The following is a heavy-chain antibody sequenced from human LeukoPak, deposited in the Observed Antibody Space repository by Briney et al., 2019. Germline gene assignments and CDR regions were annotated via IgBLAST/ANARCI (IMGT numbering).Heavy chain of an antibody. CDR1: GFTVSNNY. J-gene: IGHJ4*02. Sequence: PGGSLRLSCAASGFTVSNNYMSWVRQAPGKGLEWVSVIYSGGSTYYADSVKGRFTISRDNSKNTLYLQMNSLRAEDTAVYYCARGYYYDSSGSGGGRRVAQDYWGQGTLVTVSS. CDR2: IYSGGST. D-gene: IGHD3-22*01. V-gene: IGHV3-66*02. CDR3: ARGYYYDSSGSGGGRRVAQDY.